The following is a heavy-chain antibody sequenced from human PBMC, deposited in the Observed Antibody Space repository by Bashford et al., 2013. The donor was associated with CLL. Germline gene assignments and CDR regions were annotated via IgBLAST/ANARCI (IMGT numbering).Heavy chain of an antibody. CDR1: TSPSVATG. CDR3: ARGYYYDSSGYFPIDY. CDR2: LIRDGSST. J-gene: IGHJ4*02. Sequence: GGPLRLSCAGLWTSPSVATGCTGSAKLQGRGWCGSHVLIRDGSSTSYADSVKGRFTISRDNAKNTLYLQMNSLRAEDTAVYYCARGYYYDSSGYFPIDYWGRGNPSVTVSS. D-gene: IGHD3-22*01. V-gene: IGHV3-74*01.